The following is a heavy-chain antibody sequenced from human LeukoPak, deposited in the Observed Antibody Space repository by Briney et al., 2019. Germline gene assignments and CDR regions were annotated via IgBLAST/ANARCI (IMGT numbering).Heavy chain of an antibody. D-gene: IGHD3-10*01. Sequence: PGRSLRLSCAASGFTFSSYAMHWVRQAPGKGLEWVTVISYDGSNKYYADSVKGRFTISRDNSKNTLSLHMNSLRAKDTAVYYCARDETRYYGSGSSPPAYYYYYGMDVWGQGTTVTVSS. J-gene: IGHJ6*02. V-gene: IGHV3-30-3*01. CDR2: ISYDGSNK. CDR3: ARDETRYYGSGSSPPAYYYYYGMDV. CDR1: GFTFSSYA.